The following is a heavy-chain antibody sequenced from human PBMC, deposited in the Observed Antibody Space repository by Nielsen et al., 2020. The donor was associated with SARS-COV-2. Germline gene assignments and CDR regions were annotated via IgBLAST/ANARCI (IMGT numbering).Heavy chain of an antibody. V-gene: IGHV4-39*01. CDR2: IYYSGST. Sequence: SETLSLTCTVSGGSISSSSYYWGWIRQPPGKGLEWIGSIYYSGSTYYNPSLKSRVTISVDTSKNQFSLKLSSVTAADTAVYYCARQAPHYDSSGYAYYFDYWGREPWSPSPQ. CDR3: ARQAPHYDSSGYAYYFDY. J-gene: IGHJ4*02. CDR1: GGSISSSSYY. D-gene: IGHD3-22*01.